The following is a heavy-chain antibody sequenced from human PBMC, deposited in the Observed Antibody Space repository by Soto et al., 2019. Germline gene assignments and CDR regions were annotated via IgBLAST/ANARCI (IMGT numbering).Heavy chain of an antibody. CDR1: GFTFSSYG. Sequence: GGSLRLSCAASGFTFSSYGMHWVRQAPGKGLEWVAVISYDGSNKYYADSVKGRFTISRDNSKNTLYLQMNSLRAEDTAVYYCATYSDYYDFWSGPPPEFYYMDVWGKGTTVTVSS. CDR3: ATYSDYYDFWSGPPPEFYYMDV. V-gene: IGHV3-30*03. D-gene: IGHD3-3*01. J-gene: IGHJ6*03. CDR2: ISYDGSNK.